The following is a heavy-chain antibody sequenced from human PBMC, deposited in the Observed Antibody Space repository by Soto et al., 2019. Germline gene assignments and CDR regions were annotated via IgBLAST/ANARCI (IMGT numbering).Heavy chain of an antibody. CDR2: LSGGGGIT. V-gene: IGHV3-23*01. CDR3: AKSPAGVGAVRNVVFDM. Sequence: GWSLRLSCAASGFTFSSYAMSCVRQAPGKGLEWVSALSGGGGITYYVDSVKGRFTISRDNSKNSLYLQMNRLRAEYTAVYYCAKSPAGVGAVRNVVFDMWEKGALDTV. D-gene: IGHD6-13*01. J-gene: IGHJ3*02. CDR1: GFTFSSYA.